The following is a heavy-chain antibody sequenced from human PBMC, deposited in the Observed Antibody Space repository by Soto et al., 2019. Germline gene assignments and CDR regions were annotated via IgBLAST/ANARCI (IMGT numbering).Heavy chain of an antibody. CDR1: GGYISSGDYS. CDR3: ARGVTVFGLVSRFWFDP. CDR2: IYNSGIT. V-gene: IGHV4-30-4*01. D-gene: IGHD3-3*01. J-gene: IGHJ5*02. Sequence: SETLSLTCTVSGGYISSGDYSWSWVRQSPGKGLEWIGHIYNSGITYYNPSLKSRVVISIDTSRNQFSLRLNSLTAADRAVYFCARGVTVFGLVSRFWFDPWGQGTVVTVS.